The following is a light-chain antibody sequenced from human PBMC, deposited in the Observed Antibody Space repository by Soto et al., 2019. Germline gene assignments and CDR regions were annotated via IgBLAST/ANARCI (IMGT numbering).Light chain of an antibody. CDR1: QSVSSN. CDR3: QQSNNWPRT. V-gene: IGKV3-15*01. Sequence: EIVMTQSPATLSVSPGERATLSCRASQSVSSNLAWYQQKPGQAPRLLIYGASTRVTGIPARFSGSGSGTEFTLTISSLQSEDFEVYYCQQSNNWPRTLGQGTKVDIK. CDR2: GAS. J-gene: IGKJ1*01.